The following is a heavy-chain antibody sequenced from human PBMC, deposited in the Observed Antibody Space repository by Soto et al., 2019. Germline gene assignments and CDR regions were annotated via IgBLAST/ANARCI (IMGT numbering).Heavy chain of an antibody. J-gene: IGHJ4*02. V-gene: IGHV1-58*02. CDR1: GFTFTSSA. D-gene: IGHD6-13*01. Sequence: SVKVPCKASGFTFTSSAMQWVRQSRGQRLEWIGWIVVGSGNTNYAQKFQERVTITRDMSTSTAYMELSSLRSEDTAVYYCAAGIAAAYHWGYWGQGTLVTVSS. CDR2: IVVGSGNT. CDR3: AAGIAAAYHWGY.